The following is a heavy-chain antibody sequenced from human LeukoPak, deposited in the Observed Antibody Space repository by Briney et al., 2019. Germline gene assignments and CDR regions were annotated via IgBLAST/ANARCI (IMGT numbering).Heavy chain of an antibody. CDR1: GFTFSSYW. Sequence: GGSLRLSCAASGFTFSSYWMHWVRQAPGKGLVWVSRINGDGSTTTYAGSVKGRFTISRDNAKNTLYLQMNSLRAEDTAVYYCARAVAGTNALDIWGQGALVTVSS. CDR2: INGDGSTT. D-gene: IGHD6-19*01. CDR3: ARAVAGTNALDI. J-gene: IGHJ3*02. V-gene: IGHV3-74*01.